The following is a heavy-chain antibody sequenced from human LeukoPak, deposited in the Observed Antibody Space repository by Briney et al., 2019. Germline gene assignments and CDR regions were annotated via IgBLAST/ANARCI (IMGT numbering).Heavy chain of an antibody. CDR3: ARDITMIVVVDYGTDV. J-gene: IGHJ6*02. D-gene: IGHD3-22*01. V-gene: IGHV1-18*01. CDR2: ISAYNGNT. Sequence: ASVKVSCKASGYTFTSYGISWVRQAPGQGLEWMGWISAYNGNTNYAQKLQGRVTMTTDTSTSTAYMELRSLRSDDTAVYYCARDITMIVVVDYGTDVWGQGTTATVSS. CDR1: GYTFTSYG.